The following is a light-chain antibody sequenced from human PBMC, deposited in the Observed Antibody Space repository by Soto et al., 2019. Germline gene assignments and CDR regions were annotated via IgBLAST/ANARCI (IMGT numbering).Light chain of an antibody. V-gene: IGKV3-20*01. J-gene: IGKJ1*01. CDR3: PHYGSSRRT. Sequence: EVVLKQSAGALSLSPGERATLSCRASQSVSGSYLAWYQQKPGQAPRLLIYGASCRATGIPDRFSGTGSGTDFTLTISRLEPEDFAVYYCPHYGSSRRTSGQGSKV. CDR1: QSVSGSY. CDR2: GAS.